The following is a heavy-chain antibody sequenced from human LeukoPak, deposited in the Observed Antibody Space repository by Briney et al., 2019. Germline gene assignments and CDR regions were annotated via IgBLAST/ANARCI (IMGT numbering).Heavy chain of an antibody. Sequence: PGGSLRLSCAASGFTFSSYAMHWVRQAPGKGLEYVSAISSNGGSTYYANSVKGRFTISRDNSKNTLYLQMGSLRADEMAVYYRARAPRGAVAGYYFDYWGQGTLVTVSS. CDR3: ARAPRGAVAGYYFDY. D-gene: IGHD6-19*01. CDR2: ISSNGGST. J-gene: IGHJ4*02. V-gene: IGHV3-64*01. CDR1: GFTFSSYA.